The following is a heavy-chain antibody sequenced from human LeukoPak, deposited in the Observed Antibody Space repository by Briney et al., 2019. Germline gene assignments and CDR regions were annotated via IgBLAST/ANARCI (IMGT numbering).Heavy chain of an antibody. CDR2: FDPEDGET. D-gene: IGHD1-26*01. CDR1: GYTLTELS. CDR3: ATSSLPGGATTFDY. J-gene: IGHJ4*02. Sequence: ASVKVSCKVSGYTLTELSMHWVRQAPGKGLERMGGFDPEDGETIYAQKFQGRVTMTEDTSTDTAYMELSSLRSEDTAVYYCATSSLPGGATTFDYWGQGTLVTVSS. V-gene: IGHV1-24*01.